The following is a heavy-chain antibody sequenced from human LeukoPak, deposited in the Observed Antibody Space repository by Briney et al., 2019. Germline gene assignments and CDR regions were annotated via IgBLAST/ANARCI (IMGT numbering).Heavy chain of an antibody. CDR2: FDPEDGET. CDR1: GYTLTELS. V-gene: IGHV1-24*01. J-gene: IGHJ4*02. Sequence: ASVKVSCKVSGYTLTELSMHWVRQAPGKGLEWMGGFDPEDGETIYAQKFQGRVTTTEDTSTDTAYMELSSLRSEDTAVYYCATDFQGNYYDNWGQGTLVTVSS. CDR3: ATDFQGNYYDN. D-gene: IGHD2/OR15-2a*01.